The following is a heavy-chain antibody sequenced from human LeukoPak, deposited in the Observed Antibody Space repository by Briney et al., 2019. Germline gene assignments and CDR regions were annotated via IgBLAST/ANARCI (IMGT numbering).Heavy chain of an antibody. CDR2: ISYDGSNK. V-gene: IGHV3-30-3*01. Sequence: GGSLRLSCAASGFTFSSYAMHWVRQAPGKGLEWVAVISYDGSNKYYADSVKGRFTISRDNSKNTLYLQMNSPRAEDTAVYYCARDGNDDPSFDYWGQGTLVTVSS. J-gene: IGHJ4*02. CDR1: GFTFSSYA. D-gene: IGHD1-1*01. CDR3: ARDGNDDPSFDY.